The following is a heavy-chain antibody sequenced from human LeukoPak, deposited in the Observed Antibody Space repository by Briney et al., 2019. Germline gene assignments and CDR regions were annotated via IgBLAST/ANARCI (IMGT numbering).Heavy chain of an antibody. CDR1: GFTFNDYA. V-gene: IGHV3-9*01. Sequence: PGGSLRLPCAASGFTFNDYAMQWVRQAPGKGLEWVSGISWNSGNIDYADSVKGRFTISRDNAKKSLYLQMNSLRAEDTALYYCARAAGHTYYFDCWGQGTLVTVSS. J-gene: IGHJ4*02. CDR2: ISWNSGNI. CDR3: ARAAGHTYYFDC.